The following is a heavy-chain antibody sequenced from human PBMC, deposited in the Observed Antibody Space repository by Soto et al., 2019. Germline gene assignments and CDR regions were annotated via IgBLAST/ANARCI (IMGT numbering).Heavy chain of an antibody. D-gene: IGHD2-15*01. J-gene: IGHJ4*02. CDR3: ACSWGRDPRFDYFDY. CDR2: IIPIFGTE. Sequence: ASVKVSCKASGGTFSSYAISWVRQAPGQGLEWMGGIIPIFGTENYAQKFQGRATITADESTSTAYMELSSLRSEDTAVYYCACSWGRDPRFDYFDYWGQGTLVTVSS. V-gene: IGHV1-69*13. CDR1: GGTFSSYA.